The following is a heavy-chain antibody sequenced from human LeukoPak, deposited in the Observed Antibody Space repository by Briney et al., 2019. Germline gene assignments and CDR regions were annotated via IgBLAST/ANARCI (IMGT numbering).Heavy chain of an antibody. CDR3: ARVGDCGGDCYSW. CDR2: IYHSGTT. CDR1: GYSISSGYF. Sequence: SETLSLTCSVSGYSISSGYFWGWIRQPPGKGLEGIGNIYHSGTTYYNPSLKSRITMSLDTSKNQFSLKLSSVTAADTAVYYCARVGDCGGDCYSWWGQGALVTVSS. V-gene: IGHV4-38-2*02. J-gene: IGHJ4*02. D-gene: IGHD2-21*02.